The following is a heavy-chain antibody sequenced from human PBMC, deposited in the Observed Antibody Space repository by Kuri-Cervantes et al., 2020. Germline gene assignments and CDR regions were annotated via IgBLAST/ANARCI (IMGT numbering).Heavy chain of an antibody. CDR3: ATITTGVAVAGGGGYFDY. J-gene: IGHJ4*02. CDR2: ISSSGSTI. Sequence: GGSLRLSCAASGFTFSSYWMSWIRQAPGKGLEWVSYISSSGSTIYYADSVKGRFTIPRDNAKNSLYLQMNSLRAEDTALYYCATITTGVAVAGGGGYFDYWGQGTLVTVSS. V-gene: IGHV3-11*01. D-gene: IGHD6-19*01. CDR1: GFTFSSYW.